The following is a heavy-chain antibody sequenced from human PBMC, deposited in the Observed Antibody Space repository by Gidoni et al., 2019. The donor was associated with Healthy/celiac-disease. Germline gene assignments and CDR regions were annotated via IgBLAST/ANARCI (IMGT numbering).Heavy chain of an antibody. CDR1: GFTFSNAW. CDR3: TTLAAAGLYYYYGMDV. J-gene: IGHJ6*02. CDR2: IKSKTDGGTT. Sequence: EVQLVESGGGLVKPGGSLRLSCAAYGFTFSNAWMSWVRQAPGKGLEWVCRIKSKTDGGTTDYAAPVKGRFTISRDDSKNTLYLQMNSLKTEDTAVYYCTTLAAAGLYYYYGMDVWGQGTTVTVSS. D-gene: IGHD6-13*01. V-gene: IGHV3-15*01.